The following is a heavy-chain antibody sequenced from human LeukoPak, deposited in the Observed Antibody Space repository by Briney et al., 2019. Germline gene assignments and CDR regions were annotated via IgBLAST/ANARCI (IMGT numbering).Heavy chain of an antibody. J-gene: IGHJ3*02. D-gene: IGHD1-20*01. CDR1: GFTFSTYK. V-gene: IGHV3-21*01. Sequence: GGSLRLSCAASGFTFSTYKMNWVRQAPGKGLEWVSSISGSGTYMYYADSLKGRFTISRDNAKNSLYLQMNSLRAEDTAVYYCARVLDITGTIFDAFDIWGQGTMVAVSS. CDR2: ISGSGTYM. CDR3: ARVLDITGTIFDAFDI.